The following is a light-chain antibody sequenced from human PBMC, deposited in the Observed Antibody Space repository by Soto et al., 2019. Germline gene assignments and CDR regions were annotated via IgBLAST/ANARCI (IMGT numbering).Light chain of an antibody. Sequence: VVVTQSPATLSVSPGERVILSCRTSQPINTKLAWYQQRRGQVPRLLFYDASTRANGVPARFSGSGFGTDFSLTINSLLSEDSAMYYCQEYYKWPQYSFGQGTRVESK. CDR1: QPINTK. CDR2: DAS. J-gene: IGKJ2*01. CDR3: QEYYKWPQYS. V-gene: IGKV3-15*01.